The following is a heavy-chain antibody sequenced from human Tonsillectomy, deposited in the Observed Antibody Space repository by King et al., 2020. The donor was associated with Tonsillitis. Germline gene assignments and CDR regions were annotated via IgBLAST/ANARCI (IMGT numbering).Heavy chain of an antibody. CDR3: AREIAAAGKGFDY. D-gene: IGHD6-13*01. V-gene: IGHV3-21*01. CDR1: GFTFSSYS. J-gene: IGHJ4*02. Sequence: VQLVESGGGLVKPGGSLRLYCAASGFTFSSYSMNWVRQAPGKGLEWVSSISSSSSYIYYADSVKGRFTISRDNAKNSLYLQMNSLRAEDTAVYYCAREIAAAGKGFDYWGQGTLVTVSS. CDR2: ISSSSSYI.